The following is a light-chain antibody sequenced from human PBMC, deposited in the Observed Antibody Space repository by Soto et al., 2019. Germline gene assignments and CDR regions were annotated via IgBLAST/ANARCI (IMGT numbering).Light chain of an antibody. Sequence: QSALTQPASVSGSPGQSITISCTGTSTDVGDFNFVSWYQQHPGKAPKVLIYEVINRPSGISNRFSGSKSGNTASLTSSGLQAEDEADYYCSSYRTGSILVVFGAGTKVTVL. CDR3: SSYRTGSILVV. CDR1: STDVGDFNF. CDR2: EVI. J-gene: IGLJ1*01. V-gene: IGLV2-14*01.